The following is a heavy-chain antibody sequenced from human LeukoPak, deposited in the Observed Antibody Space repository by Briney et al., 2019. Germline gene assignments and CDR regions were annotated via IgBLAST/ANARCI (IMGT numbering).Heavy chain of an antibody. D-gene: IGHD2-21*01. CDR3: AAAYCGGDCYSPLDY. Sequence: TSVNVSCKASGFSFTSSAVQWVRQARGQRLEWIGWIVVGSGNTNYAQKFQERVTITRDMSTSTAYMELSSLRSEDTAVYYCAAAYCGGDCYSPLDYWGQGTLVVVSS. V-gene: IGHV1-58*01. CDR2: IVVGSGNT. CDR1: GFSFTSSA. J-gene: IGHJ4*02.